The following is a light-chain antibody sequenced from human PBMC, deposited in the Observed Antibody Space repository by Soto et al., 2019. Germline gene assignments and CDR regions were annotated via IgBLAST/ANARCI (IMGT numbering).Light chain of an antibody. CDR1: PGISSW. CDR3: QQADSFPLS. Sequence: DIQMTQSPSSVSASVGARVIITCRASPGISSWLAWYQQKAGEAPKLLIFAASRLHSGVPSRFSGSVSGTDFTLTITNLQPEDFATYYCQQADSFPLSFGGGTKVEIK. J-gene: IGKJ4*01. V-gene: IGKV1D-12*01. CDR2: AAS.